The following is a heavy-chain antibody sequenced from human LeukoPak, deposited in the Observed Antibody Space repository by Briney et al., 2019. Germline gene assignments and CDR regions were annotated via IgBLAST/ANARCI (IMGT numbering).Heavy chain of an antibody. CDR3: ARAVSYGGNSGAGSYYYYTDV. D-gene: IGHD4-23*01. V-gene: IGHV1-2*02. Sequence: ASVKVSCKASGYTFTGYYMDWVRQAPGQGLGWGGWINANSGGRSYAQKFQGRVTMTRDTSISTAYMERSRLRSDDTAVYYCARAVSYGGNSGAGSYYYYTDVWGKGTTVTVSS. CDR2: INANSGGR. J-gene: IGHJ6*03. CDR1: GYTFTGYY.